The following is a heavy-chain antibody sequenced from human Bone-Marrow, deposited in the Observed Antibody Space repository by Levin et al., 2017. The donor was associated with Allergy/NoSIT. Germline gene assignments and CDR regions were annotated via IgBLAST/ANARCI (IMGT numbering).Heavy chain of an antibody. CDR1: GLTLSNFG. CDR2: ISYDGNNQ. D-gene: IGHD6-19*01. V-gene: IGHV3-30*18. Sequence: PGGSLRLSCAASGLTLSNFGMHWVRQAPGKGLEWVAFISYDGNNQLYVESVKGRFTISRDNSENTVYLQMNSLTREDTAMYYCAKDSRTTGWGFYWYFDLWGRGTQVKVSS. J-gene: IGHJ2*01. CDR3: AKDSRTTGWGFYWYFDL.